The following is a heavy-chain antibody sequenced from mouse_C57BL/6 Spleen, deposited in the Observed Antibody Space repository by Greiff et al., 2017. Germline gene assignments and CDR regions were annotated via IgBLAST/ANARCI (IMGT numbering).Heavy chain of an antibody. V-gene: IGHV1-53*01. J-gene: IGHJ2*01. CDR3: ARSMCYGYDCFDC. D-gene: IGHD2-2*01. CDR2: INPRNGGT. Sequence: QVQLQQPGTDLVKPGASVKLSCTASGYTFTSYWTHWVKQRPRQGLEWIGYINPRNGGTNYNEKCKSKDTLTVAKSSSTPYMQLSSLTSEDSAVYNSARSMCYGYDCFDCWSQGTTLTVSS. CDR1: GYTFTSYW.